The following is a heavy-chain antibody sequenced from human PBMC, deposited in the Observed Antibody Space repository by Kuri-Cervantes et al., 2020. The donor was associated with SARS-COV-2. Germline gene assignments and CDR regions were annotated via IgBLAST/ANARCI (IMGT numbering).Heavy chain of an antibody. CDR1: GGSISSYY. D-gene: IGHD1-26*01. V-gene: IGHV4-59*01. CDR2: IHYSGST. CDR3: ARLGATMGSYYYGVDV. Sequence: SETLSLTCTVSGGSISSYYWSWMRQPPGKGLEWIGNIHYSGSTNYNPSLKSRVTISVDTSKNQLTLRLSSVTAADTAVYYCARLGATMGSYYYGVDVWGQGTPVTVSS. J-gene: IGHJ6*02.